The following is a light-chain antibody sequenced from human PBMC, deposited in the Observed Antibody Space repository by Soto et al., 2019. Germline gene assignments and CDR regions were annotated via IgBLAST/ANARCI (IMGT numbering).Light chain of an antibody. CDR2: WAS. CDR3: QQYYGTPLP. Sequence: DIVMTQSPDSLAVSLGERATINCKSSQSVLYSSNNKDYLAWYQQKPGQSPKLLIYWASTRESGVPDRFSGSGSGTDFTLTISSLQAEDVAVYYCQQYYGTPLPFGGGTKVEIK. V-gene: IGKV4-1*01. CDR1: QSVLYSSNNKDY. J-gene: IGKJ4*01.